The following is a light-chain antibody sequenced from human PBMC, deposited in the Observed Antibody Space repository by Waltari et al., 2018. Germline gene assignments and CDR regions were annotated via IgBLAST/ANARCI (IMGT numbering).Light chain of an antibody. J-gene: IGLJ7*01. CDR3: GTWDSSLSGAV. CDR1: SSNIGNNY. Sequence: QSVLTQPPPVSAAPGQRVAISCSGGSSNIGNNYVSWYQQFPGTAPKLLIYEDTERPSGIAGRFSGSKSGTSATLDITGLQAGDEADYYCGTWDSSLSGAVFGGGTHLTVL. CDR2: EDT. V-gene: IGLV1-51*02.